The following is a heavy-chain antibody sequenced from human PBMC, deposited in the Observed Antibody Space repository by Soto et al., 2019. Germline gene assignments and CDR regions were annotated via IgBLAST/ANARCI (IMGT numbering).Heavy chain of an antibody. CDR2: IYWDDDK. CDR3: AHSLIGYYYDSSGSNWFDP. V-gene: IGHV2-5*02. D-gene: IGHD3-22*01. CDR1: GFSLSTSGVG. Sequence: QITLKESGPTLVKPTQTLTLTCTFSGFSLSTSGVGVGWIRQPPGKALEWLALIYWDDDKRYSPSLKSRLTITKDISKNQVVRTMTNMDPVDTATYYCAHSLIGYYYDSSGSNWFDPWGQGTLVTVSS. J-gene: IGHJ5*02.